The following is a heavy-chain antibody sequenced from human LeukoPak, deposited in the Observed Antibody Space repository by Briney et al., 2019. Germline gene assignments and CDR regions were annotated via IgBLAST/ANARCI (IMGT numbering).Heavy chain of an antibody. CDR2: ISSSGSTI. J-gene: IGHJ6*02. Sequence: GGSLRLSCAPSGFTFSDYYMSWIRQAPGKGLEWVSYISSSGSTIYYADSVKGRFTISRDNAKNSLYLQMNSLRAEDTAVYHCARDIQLPTNYYYYYGMDVWGQGTTVTVSS. CDR3: ARDIQLPTNYYYYYGMDV. D-gene: IGHD5-18*01. V-gene: IGHV3-11*01. CDR1: GFTFSDYY.